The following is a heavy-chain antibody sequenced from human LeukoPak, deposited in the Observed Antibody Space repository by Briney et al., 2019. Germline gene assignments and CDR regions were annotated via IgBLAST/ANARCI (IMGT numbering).Heavy chain of an antibody. V-gene: IGHV3-30*02. D-gene: IGHD3-10*01. Sequence: GGSLRLSCAASGFTFSSYGMHWVRQAPGKGLEWVTFIRYDGSNKYYTDSVKGRFTISRDNSKNTLYLQMNSLRAEDTAVYYCARDRSTMVRGVEYNWFDPWGQGTLVTVSS. CDR1: GFTFSSYG. J-gene: IGHJ5*02. CDR2: IRYDGSNK. CDR3: ARDRSTMVRGVEYNWFDP.